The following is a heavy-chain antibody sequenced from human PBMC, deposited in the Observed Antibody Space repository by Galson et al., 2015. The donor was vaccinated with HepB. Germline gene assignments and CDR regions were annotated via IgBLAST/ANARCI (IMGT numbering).Heavy chain of an antibody. Sequence: SVKVSCKASGGTFSSYAISWVRQAPGQGLEWMGRIIPILGIANYAQKFQGRVTITADKSISTAYLQWSSLKASDTAMYYCARHHQQWLSTGEFDYWGQGTLVTVSS. CDR1: GGTFSSYA. CDR2: IIPILGIA. J-gene: IGHJ4*02. D-gene: IGHD6-19*01. CDR3: ARHHQQWLSTGEFDY. V-gene: IGHV1-69*04.